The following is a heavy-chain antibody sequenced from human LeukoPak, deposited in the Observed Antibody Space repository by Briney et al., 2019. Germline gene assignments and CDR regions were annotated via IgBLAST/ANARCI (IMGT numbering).Heavy chain of an antibody. CDR3: ARDRFGGYCSSISCYRSLDY. CDR2: ISSSSSPI. Sequence: GGSLRLSCAASGFTFSSYSMNWFRQAPGKGLEWLSYISSSSSPIYYADSVKGRFTISRDNAKNSLYLQMNSLSAEDTAVYYCARDRFGGYCSSISCYRSLDYWGQGTLVTVSS. CDR1: GFTFSSYS. D-gene: IGHD2-2*01. J-gene: IGHJ4*02. V-gene: IGHV3-48*01.